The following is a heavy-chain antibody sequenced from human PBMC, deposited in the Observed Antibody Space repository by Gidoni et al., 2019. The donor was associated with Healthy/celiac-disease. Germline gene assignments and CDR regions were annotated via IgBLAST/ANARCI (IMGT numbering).Heavy chain of an antibody. V-gene: IGHV3-23*04. Sequence: EVQLVESGGGLVQPGGSLRLACAASGFTFSSYAMSWVRQAPGKGLECVSAISGSGGSTYYADSVKGRFTISRDNSKNTLYLQMNSLRAEDTAVYYCAKDPGHDYAAFDYWGQGTLVTVSS. CDR3: AKDPGHDYAAFDY. J-gene: IGHJ4*02. CDR2: ISGSGGST. CDR1: GFTFSSYA. D-gene: IGHD4-17*01.